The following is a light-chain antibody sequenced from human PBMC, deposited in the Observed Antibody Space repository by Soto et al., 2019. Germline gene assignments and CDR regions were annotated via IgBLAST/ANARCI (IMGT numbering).Light chain of an antibody. CDR1: SSNIGSNT. J-gene: IGLJ1*01. CDR3: AAWDDSLNGSYV. V-gene: IGLV1-44*01. CDR2: SNN. Sequence: QSVLTQPPPTSGTPGQRVTISCSGSSSNIGSNTVNWYQRLPGTAPKLLIYSNNQRPSGVPDRFSGSKSGTSASLAISGLQSEDEADYYCAAWDDSLNGSYVFGAGTKVTVL.